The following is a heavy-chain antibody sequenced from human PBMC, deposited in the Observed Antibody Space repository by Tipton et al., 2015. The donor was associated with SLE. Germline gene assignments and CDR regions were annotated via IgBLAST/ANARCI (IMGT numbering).Heavy chain of an antibody. D-gene: IGHD5-18*01. CDR1: GGSISSSSYY. V-gene: IGHV4-39*01. CDR2: IYYSGCT. CDR3: ASYGYSYGYRDAFDI. Sequence: TLSLTCTVSGGSISSSSYYWGWIRQPPGKGLEWIGSIYYSGCTYYNPSLKSRVTISVDTSKNQFSLKLSSVTAADTAVYYCASYGYSYGYRDAFDIWGQGTMVTVSS. J-gene: IGHJ3*02.